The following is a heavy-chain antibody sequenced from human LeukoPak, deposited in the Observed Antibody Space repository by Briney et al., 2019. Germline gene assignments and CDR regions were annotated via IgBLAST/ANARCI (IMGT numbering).Heavy chain of an antibody. CDR3: ARGLFASGSYFNFFDY. J-gene: IGHJ4*02. D-gene: IGHD3-10*01. CDR2: IFNGGST. CDR1: GFNVISNY. V-gene: IGHV3-66*01. Sequence: GGSLRLSCAASGFNVISNYMTWVRQAPGKGLEWVSVIFNGGSTYYADSVKGRFTISTDNSKNMVYLQMNSLIAEDTAVYYCARGLFASGSYFNFFDYWAQGTLVTVSS.